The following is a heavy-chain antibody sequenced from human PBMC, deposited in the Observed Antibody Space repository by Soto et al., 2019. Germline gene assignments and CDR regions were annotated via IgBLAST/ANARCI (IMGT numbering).Heavy chain of an antibody. Sequence: SETLSLTCAVYGGSFSGYYWSWIRQPPGKGLEWIGEINHSGSTNYNPSLKSRVTISVDTSKNQFSLKLSSVTAADTAVYYCARGNPVNRLDPWGQGTLVTVSS. CDR2: INHSGST. V-gene: IGHV4-34*01. CDR1: GGSFSGYY. CDR3: ARGNPVNRLDP. J-gene: IGHJ5*02.